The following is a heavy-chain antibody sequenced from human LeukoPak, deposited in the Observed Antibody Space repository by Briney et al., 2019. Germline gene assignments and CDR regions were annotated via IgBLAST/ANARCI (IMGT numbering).Heavy chain of an antibody. CDR2: IHYSGIT. CDR1: GGSMTNYY. V-gene: IGHV4-59*01. Sequence: PSETLSLTCSVSGGSMTNYYWTWIRQPPGKGLECIGHIHYSGITNYNPSLRSRVTISVDPSKNQFSLKLTSVTAADTAVYYCARTYYDSSNYFPSGDVWGKGTTVIVSS. CDR3: ARTYYDSSNYFPSGDV. J-gene: IGHJ6*04. D-gene: IGHD3-22*01.